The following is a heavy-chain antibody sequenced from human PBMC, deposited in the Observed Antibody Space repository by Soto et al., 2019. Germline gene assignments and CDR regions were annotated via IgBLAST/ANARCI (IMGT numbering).Heavy chain of an antibody. CDR1: GGTFSSFA. CDR2: IIPIFGKT. Sequence: QVQLVQSGAEVKKPGSSVNVSCKASGGTFSSFAFSWVRQAPGQGLEWMGDIIPIFGKTSYAQKFQGRVTMTADESTFTACLELSSLTSDDTAVYYCARGDTHQLLRGWFDPWGQGTLVIVSS. V-gene: IGHV1-69*01. J-gene: IGHJ5*02. D-gene: IGHD2-2*01. CDR3: ARGDTHQLLRGWFDP.